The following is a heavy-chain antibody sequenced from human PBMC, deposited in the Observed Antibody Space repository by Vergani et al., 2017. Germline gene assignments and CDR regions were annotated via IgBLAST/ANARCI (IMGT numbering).Heavy chain of an antibody. D-gene: IGHD1-26*01. CDR2: VDPEDGET. CDR1: GYTFTDYY. CDR3: TTGARGNY. J-gene: IGHJ4*02. V-gene: IGHV1-69-2*01. Sequence: VQVVQSGAEVKKSGASVKISCKVSGYTFTDYYVHWVQQAPGKGLEWMGLVDPEDGETIYAKKFQGGVTITADTSTDTAYMELSSLRSEDTAVYFCTTGARGNYWGQGTLVTVSS.